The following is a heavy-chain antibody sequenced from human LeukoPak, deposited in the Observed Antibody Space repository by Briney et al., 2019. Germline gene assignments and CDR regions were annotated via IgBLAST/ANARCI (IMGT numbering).Heavy chain of an antibody. J-gene: IGHJ4*02. CDR2: ISSSGSTI. V-gene: IGHV3-11*01. Sequence: GGSLRLSCAASGFTVSSNYMSWIRQAPGEGLEWVSYISSSGSTIYYADSVKGRFTISRDNAKNSLYLQMNSLRAEDTAVYYCARDVAPYYYDSSGYYGAYWGQGTLVTVSS. D-gene: IGHD3-22*01. CDR3: ARDVAPYYYDSSGYYGAY. CDR1: GFTVSSNY.